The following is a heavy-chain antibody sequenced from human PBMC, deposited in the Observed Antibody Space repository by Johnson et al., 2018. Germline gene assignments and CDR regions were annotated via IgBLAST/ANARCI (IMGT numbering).Heavy chain of an antibody. CDR3: AKDATTLAEFLYKGDAFDV. CDR1: GFSFSSYA. CDR2: ISGGGGST. Sequence: VQLVESGGGLVQPWGSLRLSCAASGFSFSSYALTWVRQAPGKGLEWVSGISGGGGSTYYADYVKGRFTISRDNSKNTLFLQMNSLSAEDTAIYYCAKDATTLAEFLYKGDAFDVWGQGTMVTVSS. V-gene: IGHV3-23*04. D-gene: IGHD3-10*01. J-gene: IGHJ3*01.